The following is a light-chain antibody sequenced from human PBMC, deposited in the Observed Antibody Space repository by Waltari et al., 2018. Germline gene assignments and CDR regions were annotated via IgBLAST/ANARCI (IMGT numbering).Light chain of an antibody. J-gene: IGKJ3*01. CDR2: AAS. CDR3: QQLYKGT. CDR1: KGISSY. Sequence: DIQLTQSPSFLSASVGDRVTITCRASKGISSYLAWYQQKPGKAPKRLIYAASTLQRWVPSRFSGSGSWTEFTLTISSLQPEDFATYYCQQLYKGTFGPGTKVDIK. V-gene: IGKV1-9*01.